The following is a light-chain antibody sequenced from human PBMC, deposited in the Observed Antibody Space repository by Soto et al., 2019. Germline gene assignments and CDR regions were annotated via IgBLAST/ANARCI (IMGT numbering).Light chain of an antibody. Sequence: EIVLTQSPDTLSLSPGERATLSCRASQSVRSTNLAWYQQRPGQAPRLLIYGTSSRATGVPERFRGSGSGTDFTLTISRLEPEDFAVYFCQQYGSSPLLSFGGGTKVDI. V-gene: IGKV3-20*01. CDR1: QSVRSTN. J-gene: IGKJ4*01. CDR3: QQYGSSPLLS. CDR2: GTS.